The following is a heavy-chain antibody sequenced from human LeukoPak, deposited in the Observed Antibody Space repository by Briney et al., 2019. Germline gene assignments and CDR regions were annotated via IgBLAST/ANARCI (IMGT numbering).Heavy chain of an antibody. CDR1: GFTFDDYA. CDR3: AKGTGSIAAGFSDY. Sequence: GGSLRLSCAASGFTFDDYAMHWVRQAPGKGPEWVSGISWNSGSIGYADSVKGRFTISRDNAKNSLYLQMNSLRAEDTALYYCAKGTGSIAAGFSDYWGQGTLVTVSS. V-gene: IGHV3-9*01. CDR2: ISWNSGSI. J-gene: IGHJ4*02. D-gene: IGHD6-13*01.